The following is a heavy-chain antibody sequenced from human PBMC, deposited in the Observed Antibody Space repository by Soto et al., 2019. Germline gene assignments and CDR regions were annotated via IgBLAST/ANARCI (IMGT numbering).Heavy chain of an antibody. J-gene: IGHJ6*02. CDR3: ARADYEILTGSYAMDV. CDR2: IIPVFGTA. CDR1: GGTFSSDA. Sequence: QVQLVQSGAEVKKPGSSVKVSCKASGGTFSSDAISWVRQAPGQGLECMGGIIPVFGTANYVQKFQGRVTINADESTGTVYMELSSLRSEDTAVYYCARADYEILTGSYAMDVWGQGPTVTVSS. V-gene: IGHV1-69*01. D-gene: IGHD3-9*01.